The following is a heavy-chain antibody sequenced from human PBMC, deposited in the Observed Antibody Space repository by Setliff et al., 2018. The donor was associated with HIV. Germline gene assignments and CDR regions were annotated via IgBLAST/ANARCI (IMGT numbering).Heavy chain of an antibody. D-gene: IGHD1-26*01. CDR1: GGSLSASY. CDR3: ARDRRDDYYLTAYFDS. Sequence: ASETLSLTCAVHGGSLSASYWTWIRQAPGKGLEWIGEINHGGSTNYNPSLKSRVTISEDTSQNQFSLKLISVTAADTAVYYCARDRRDDYYLTAYFDSLGQGTVVTVSS. CDR2: INHGGST. J-gene: IGHJ4*02. V-gene: IGHV4-34*01.